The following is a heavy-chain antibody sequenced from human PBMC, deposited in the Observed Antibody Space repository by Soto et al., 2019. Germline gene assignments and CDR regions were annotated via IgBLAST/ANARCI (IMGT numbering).Heavy chain of an antibody. CDR2: MNPNSGNT. D-gene: IGHD5-12*01. V-gene: IGHV1-8*01. CDR3: ARGQAVVATMSPGYYYYYMDV. CDR1: GYTFTSYD. J-gene: IGHJ6*03. Sequence: GASVKVSCKASGYTFTSYDINWVRQATGQGLEWMGWMNPNSGNTGYAQKFQGRVTMTRNTSISTAYMELSSLRSEDTAVYYCARGQAVVATMSPGYYYYYMDVWGKGTTVTVSS.